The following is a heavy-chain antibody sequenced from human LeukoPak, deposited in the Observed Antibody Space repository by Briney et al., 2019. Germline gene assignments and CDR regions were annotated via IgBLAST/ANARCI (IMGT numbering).Heavy chain of an antibody. CDR3: ARSSVVPAAIRGLDYYYYMDV. CDR2: IYTSGST. Sequence: PSGTLSLTCTVSGGSISSYYWSWIRQPAGKGLEWIGRIYTSGSTNYNPSLKSRVTMSVDTSKNQFSLKLSSVTAADTAVYYCARSSVVPAAIRGLDYYYYMDVWGKGTTVTVSS. V-gene: IGHV4-4*07. J-gene: IGHJ6*03. D-gene: IGHD2-2*02. CDR1: GGSISSYY.